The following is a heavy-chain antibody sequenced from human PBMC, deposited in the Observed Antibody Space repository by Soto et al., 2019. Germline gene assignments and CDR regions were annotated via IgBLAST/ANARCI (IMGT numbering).Heavy chain of an antibody. J-gene: IGHJ4*02. CDR1: GGSFSGYY. V-gene: IGHV4-34*01. D-gene: IGHD4-17*01. Sequence: QVQLQQWGAGLLKPSETLSLTCAVYGGSFSGYYWSWIRQPPGKGLEWIGEINHSGSTNYNPSLKRRVTISVDTSKNQFSLKLSSVTAADTAVYYCANAYYGDYPNYFDYWGQGTLVTVSS. CDR3: ANAYYGDYPNYFDY. CDR2: INHSGST.